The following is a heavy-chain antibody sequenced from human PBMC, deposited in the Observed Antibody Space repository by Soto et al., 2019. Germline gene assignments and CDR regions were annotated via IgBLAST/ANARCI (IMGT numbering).Heavy chain of an antibody. CDR3: ARHLGYYDSSGYSRLGGYFDH. CDR1: GGTFSSYA. CDR2: IIPIFGTA. V-gene: IGHV1-69*01. D-gene: IGHD3-22*01. J-gene: IGHJ4*02. Sequence: QVQLVQSGAEVKKPGSSVKVSCKASGGTFSSYAISWVRQAPGQGLEWMGGIIPIFGTANYAQKFQGRVTITADESTSTAYMELSSLRSEDTAVYYCARHLGYYDSSGYSRLGGYFDHWGQGTLVTVSS.